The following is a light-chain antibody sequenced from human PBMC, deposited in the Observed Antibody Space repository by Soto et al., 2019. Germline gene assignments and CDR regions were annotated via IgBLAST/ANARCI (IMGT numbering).Light chain of an antibody. CDR3: QQYNNWPPYT. J-gene: IGKJ2*01. CDR1: QNIGSN. V-gene: IGKV3-15*01. CDR2: GAS. Sequence: MTKSPATLSASPGEKVILSCRASQNIGSNLAWYQQRPGQAPRLLMYGASTRATETPARFSGSGSATDFTLTISSLQSEDFAVYYCQQYNNWPPYTFGQGTKWIS.